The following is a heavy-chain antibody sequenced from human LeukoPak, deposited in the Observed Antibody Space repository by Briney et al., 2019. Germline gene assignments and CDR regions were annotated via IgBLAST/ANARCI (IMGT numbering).Heavy chain of an antibody. CDR2: ISSSSSYI. J-gene: IGHJ3*02. CDR3: ARDFRPLGAFDI. CDR1: GFTFSSYS. V-gene: IGHV3-21*01. Sequence: TGGSLRLSCVASGFTFSSYSMNWVRQAPGKGLEWVSSISSSSSYIYYADSVKGRFTISRDNAKNSLYLQMNSLRAEDTAVYYCARDFRPLGAFDIWGQGTMVTVSS. D-gene: IGHD7-27*01.